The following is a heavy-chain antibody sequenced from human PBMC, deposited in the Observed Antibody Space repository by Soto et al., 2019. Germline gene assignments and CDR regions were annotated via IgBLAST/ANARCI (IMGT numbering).Heavy chain of an antibody. J-gene: IGHJ6*02. CDR2: TYYRSKWYN. CDR1: GDSVSSNSAA. CDR3: AREVVVVPAAIHGLGGMDV. D-gene: IGHD2-2*02. V-gene: IGHV6-1*01. Sequence: SQTLSLPCVISGDSVSSNSAACNVIRQSPSRGLEWLGRTYYRSKWYNDYAVSVKSRITINPDTSKNQFSLQLNSVTPEDTAVYYCAREVVVVPAAIHGLGGMDVWGQGTTVTVSS.